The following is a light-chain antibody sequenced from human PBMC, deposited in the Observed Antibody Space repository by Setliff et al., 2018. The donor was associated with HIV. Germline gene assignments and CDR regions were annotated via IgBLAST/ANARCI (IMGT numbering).Light chain of an antibody. Sequence: SVLTQPASVSGSPGQSITITCTGTSSDVGGYNYVSWYHQHPGKAPKLMIYEVSNRPSGVSNRFSGSKSGNTASLTISGLQAEDEADYYCSSYASSSTLYVFGTGTKVTVL. J-gene: IGLJ1*01. CDR2: EVS. V-gene: IGLV2-14*01. CDR3: SSYASSSTLYV. CDR1: SSDVGGYNY.